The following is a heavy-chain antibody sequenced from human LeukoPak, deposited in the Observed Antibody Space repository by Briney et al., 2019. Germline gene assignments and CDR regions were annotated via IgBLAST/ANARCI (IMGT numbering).Heavy chain of an antibody. CDR1: GFTSMNAW. V-gene: IGHV3-15*01. J-gene: IGHJ4*02. CDR3: TTDGGVIGQVWLSY. CDR2: IKSKRDGETT. Sequence: EGGGSLRLSCAASGFTSMNAWMSWVRQAPGKAPEWVARIKSKRDGETTDYAAPVKGRFTISRDDSKNTLYLQMNSLKTEDTALYYCTTDGGVIGQVWLSYWGQGTLVTVSS. D-gene: IGHD5-18*01.